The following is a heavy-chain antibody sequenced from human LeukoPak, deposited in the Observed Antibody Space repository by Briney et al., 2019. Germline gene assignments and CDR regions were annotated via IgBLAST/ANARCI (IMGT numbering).Heavy chain of an antibody. CDR1: VYTFTGYY. J-gene: IGHJ4*02. V-gene: IGHV1-2*02. CDR2: INPNSGGK. D-gene: IGHD4-17*01. CDR3: ARVSRETVTGFDY. Sequence: ASVRVSREASVYTFTGYYMHWVREAPGEGGECVGRINPNSGGKNYAQKLQGRVTMTRDTSISTAYMEMSRLRSDDTAVYYCARVSRETVTGFDYWGQGTLVTVSS.